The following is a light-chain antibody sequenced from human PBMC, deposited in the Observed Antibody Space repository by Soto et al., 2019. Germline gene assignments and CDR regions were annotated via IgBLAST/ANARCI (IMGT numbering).Light chain of an antibody. J-gene: IGKJ1*01. Sequence: AIQMTQSPSSLSASVGDRVTITCRASQGVRSDLSWYQQKPGQAPELLIYAASILQSGVPSRFSGRGSGTEFTLTIDSLQPEDFATYFCLQDYSYPRTFGQGTKVEVK. V-gene: IGKV1-6*01. CDR1: QGVRSD. CDR2: AAS. CDR3: LQDYSYPRT.